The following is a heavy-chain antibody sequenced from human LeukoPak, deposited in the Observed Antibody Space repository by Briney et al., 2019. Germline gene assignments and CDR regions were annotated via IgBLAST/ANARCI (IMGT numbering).Heavy chain of an antibody. Sequence: SETLSLTCTVSGDSFTTNYWSWIRQSPGKGLEWIGYIIYSGSTTYNPSLKSRVTISLDASKNQFSLKLSSVTAADTAVYYCARDRWFDCWGQGTLVTVSS. CDR2: IIYSGST. CDR3: ARDRWFDC. J-gene: IGHJ5*01. CDR1: GDSFTTNY. V-gene: IGHV4-59*01.